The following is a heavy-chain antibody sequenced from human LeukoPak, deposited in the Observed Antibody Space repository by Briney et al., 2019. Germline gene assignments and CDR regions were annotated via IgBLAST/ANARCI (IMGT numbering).Heavy chain of an antibody. V-gene: IGHV3-23*01. CDR1: EFTFSSYY. CDR2: ISGSGGST. J-gene: IGHJ4*02. Sequence: GGSLRLSCAGSEFTFSSYYMSWVRQAPGKGLEWVSAISGSGGSTYYADSVKGRFTISRDNSKNTLYLQMNSLRAEDTAVYYCANSAGIAAAGYYFDYWGQGTLVTVSS. D-gene: IGHD6-13*01. CDR3: ANSAGIAAAGYYFDY.